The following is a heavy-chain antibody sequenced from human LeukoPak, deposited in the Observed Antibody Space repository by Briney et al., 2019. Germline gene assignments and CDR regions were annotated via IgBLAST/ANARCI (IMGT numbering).Heavy chain of an antibody. V-gene: IGHV3-74*01. Sequence: GGSLRLSCAASGFPFSAYWVHWVRQAPGKGLVWVSRINTDGTYTSYADSVKGRFTISRDNAQNTLFLQMASLRVEDTAVYYCAKDMTGPDDSWGPGTLVTVSS. CDR2: INTDGTYT. D-gene: IGHD3-16*01. CDR1: GFPFSAYW. CDR3: AKDMTGPDDS. J-gene: IGHJ4*02.